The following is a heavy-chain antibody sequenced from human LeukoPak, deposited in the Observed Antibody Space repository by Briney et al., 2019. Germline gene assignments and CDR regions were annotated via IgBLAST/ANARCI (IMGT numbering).Heavy chain of an antibody. V-gene: IGHV3-30-3*01. CDR1: GFTFSSYA. D-gene: IGHD2-2*01. CDR3: ARQVVPAASEPIAVAGIFDY. J-gene: IGHJ4*02. CDR2: ISYDGSNK. Sequence: PGRSLRLSCAASGFTFSSYAMHWVRQAPGKGLEWVAVISYDGSNKYYADSVKGRFTISRDNSKNTLYLQMNSLRAEDTAVYYCARQVVPAASEPIAVAGIFDYWGQGTLVTVSS.